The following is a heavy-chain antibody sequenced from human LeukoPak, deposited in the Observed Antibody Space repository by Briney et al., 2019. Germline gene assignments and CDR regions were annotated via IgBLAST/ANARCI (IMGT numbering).Heavy chain of an antibody. CDR3: AKLADYRRVSFDT. Sequence: GGSLRLSCAVSGFTFSNFDMHWVRQAPGKGLEWVAFIQYDGSIKDYADSVKGRFTVSRDNSKNTQYLQMSSLRAEDTAMYYCAKLADYRRVSFDTWGQGTLVTVSS. D-gene: IGHD3-10*01. CDR1: GFTFSNFD. V-gene: IGHV3-30*02. CDR2: IQYDGSIK. J-gene: IGHJ4*02.